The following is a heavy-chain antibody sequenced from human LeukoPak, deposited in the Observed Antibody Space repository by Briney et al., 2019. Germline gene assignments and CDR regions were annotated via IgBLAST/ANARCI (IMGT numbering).Heavy chain of an antibody. CDR3: ARNVKGYSYGYGGAYYYYGMDV. J-gene: IGHJ6*02. CDR2: ISPTGSTT. Sequence: GGSLRLSCTASGFSFSGHWMHWARQLPGKGLVWVSRISPTGSTTSYADSVKGRFTISRDNSKNTLYLQMNSLRAEDTAVYYCARNVKGYSYGYGGAYYYYGMDVWGQGTTVTVSS. CDR1: GFSFSGHW. V-gene: IGHV3-74*01. D-gene: IGHD5-18*01.